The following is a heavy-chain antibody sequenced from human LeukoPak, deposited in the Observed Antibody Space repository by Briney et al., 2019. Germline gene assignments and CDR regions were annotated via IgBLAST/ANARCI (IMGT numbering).Heavy chain of an antibody. V-gene: IGHV4-61*02. CDR2: IYTSGST. CDR3: ARDNSPLGYSYGFNYYYYMDV. D-gene: IGHD5-18*01. Sequence: SETLSLTCTVSGGSISSGSYYWSWIRQPAGKGLEWIGRIYTSGSTNYNPSLKSRVTISVDTSKDQFSLKLSSVTAADTAVYYCARDNSPLGYSYGFNYYYYMDVWGKGTTVTASS. J-gene: IGHJ6*03. CDR1: GGSISSGSYY.